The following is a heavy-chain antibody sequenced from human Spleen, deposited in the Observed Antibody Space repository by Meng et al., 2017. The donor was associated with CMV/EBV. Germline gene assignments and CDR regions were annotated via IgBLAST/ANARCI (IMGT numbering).Heavy chain of an antibody. CDR1: GFTVSSNY. V-gene: IGHV4-34*01. Sequence: ESLKISCAASGFTVSSNYMSWVRQAPGKGLEWIGEIFPGGNTNYRPSLKNRVTISADTPNNQFSLKLTSVTAADTAIYYCARGFMSGFWGQGTLVTVSS. J-gene: IGHJ4*02. CDR3: ARGFMSGF. D-gene: IGHD5-12*01. CDR2: IFPGGNT.